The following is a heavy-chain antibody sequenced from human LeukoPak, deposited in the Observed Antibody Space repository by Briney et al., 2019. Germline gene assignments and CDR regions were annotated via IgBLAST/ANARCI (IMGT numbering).Heavy chain of an antibody. V-gene: IGHV4-59*12. Sequence: SETLSLTCTVSGGSISSYYWRWIRQPPGKGLEWIGYIYYSGSTNYNPSLKSRVTISVDTSKTQFSLKLSSVTDADTAVYYCARRRVGAPFDYWGQGTLVTVSS. D-gene: IGHD1-26*01. CDR2: IYYSGST. CDR1: GGSISSYY. CDR3: ARRRVGAPFDY. J-gene: IGHJ4*02.